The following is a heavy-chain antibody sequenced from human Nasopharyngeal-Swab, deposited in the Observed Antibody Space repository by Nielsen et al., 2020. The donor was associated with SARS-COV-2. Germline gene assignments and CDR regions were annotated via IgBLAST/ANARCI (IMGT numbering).Heavy chain of an antibody. J-gene: IGHJ6*02. CDR3: ARSNPAGYYGMDV. D-gene: IGHD1-14*01. Sequence: WVRQAPGQGLEWMGRIIPILGIANYAQKFQGRVTITAVKSTSTAYMELSSLRSEDTAVYYYARSNPAGYYGMDVWGQGTTVTVSS. CDR2: IIPILGIA. V-gene: IGHV1-69*02.